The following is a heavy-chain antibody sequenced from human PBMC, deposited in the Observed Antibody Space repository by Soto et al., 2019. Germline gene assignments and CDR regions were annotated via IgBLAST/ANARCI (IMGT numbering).Heavy chain of an antibody. D-gene: IGHD5-12*01. CDR3: ASDETIISGYEKQGNYYNLCMDV. V-gene: IGHV4-31*11. J-gene: IGHJ6*02. CDR2: IYYSGST. Sequence: SETLSLTCAVSGGSISSGGYSWSWIRQPPGKGLEWIGYIYYSGSTYYNPSLKSRVTISVDTSKSQFSLKLSSVTAADTAVYYCASDETIISGYEKQGNYYNLCMDVWGQGTTVTVSX. CDR1: GGSISSGGYS.